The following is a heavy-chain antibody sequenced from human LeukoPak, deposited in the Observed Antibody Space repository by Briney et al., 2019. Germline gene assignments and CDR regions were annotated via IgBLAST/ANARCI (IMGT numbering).Heavy chain of an antibody. CDR1: GLTVSSNS. J-gene: IGHJ4*02. CDR2: IYSGGST. CDR3: ARRAGAYSHPY. D-gene: IGHD4/OR15-4a*01. Sequence: GGSLRLSCAASGLTVSSNSMSWVRQAPGKGLEWVSFIYSGGSTYYADSVKGRFTISRDSSKNTLYLQMNSLRADDTAVYYCARRAGAYSHPYWGQGTLVTVSS. V-gene: IGHV3-53*01.